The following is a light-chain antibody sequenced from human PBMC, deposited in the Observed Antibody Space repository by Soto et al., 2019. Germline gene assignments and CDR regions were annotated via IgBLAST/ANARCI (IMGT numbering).Light chain of an antibody. V-gene: IGLV1-40*01. CDR3: QSYDRSLSASVV. J-gene: IGLJ2*01. CDR1: SSTIGPGYD. CDR2: GDS. Sequence: QSVLTQPPSVSGAPGQRVIISCTGSSSTIGPGYDVHWYQQLPGTAPKLLIYGDSHRPSGVPDRFSGFKSGTSASLAITGLQAEDEADYYCQSYDRSLSASVVFGGGTKLTVL.